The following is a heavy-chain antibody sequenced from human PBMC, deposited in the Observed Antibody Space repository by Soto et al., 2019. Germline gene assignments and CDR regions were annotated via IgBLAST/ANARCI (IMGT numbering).Heavy chain of an antibody. J-gene: IGHJ6*02. CDR2: ISGGGGST. V-gene: IGHV3-23*01. D-gene: IGHD3-10*01. CDR3: AKDSYGSGTDYFYGMDV. Sequence: GGSLRLSCAASGFSFSSYAMSWVRQAPGKGLEWVSSISGGGGSTYYADSVKGRFTISRVNSKNTLFVQMNSLRAEDTAVYYCAKDSYGSGTDYFYGMDVWGQGTTVTVSS. CDR1: GFSFSSYA.